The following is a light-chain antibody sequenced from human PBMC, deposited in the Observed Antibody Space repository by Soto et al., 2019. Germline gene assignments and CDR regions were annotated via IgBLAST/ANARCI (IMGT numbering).Light chain of an antibody. CDR2: AAS. V-gene: IGKV1-6*01. Sequence: AIQMTQSPSPLSASVGDRVTITCRASQGIREDLGWYQQKPGKAPKLLIYAASSLQSGVPSRFSGSGSGTDFTLTISSLQPEDFATYYCLQDYNYPRTFGQGTKVEIK. J-gene: IGKJ1*01. CDR3: LQDYNYPRT. CDR1: QGIRED.